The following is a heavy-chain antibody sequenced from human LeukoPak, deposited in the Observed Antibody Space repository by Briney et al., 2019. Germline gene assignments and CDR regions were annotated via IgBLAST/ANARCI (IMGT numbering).Heavy chain of an antibody. CDR2: IYPGDSDT. CDR3: ARNLVYGDYHYLFDY. V-gene: IGHV5-51*01. Sequence: GESLRISCKGSGYSFTSYWIGWVRQMPGKGLEWMGIIYPGDSDTRYSPSFQGQVTISADKSISTAYLQWSSLKASDTAMYYCARNLVYGDYHYLFDYWGQGTLVTVSS. CDR1: GYSFTSYW. J-gene: IGHJ4*02. D-gene: IGHD4-17*01.